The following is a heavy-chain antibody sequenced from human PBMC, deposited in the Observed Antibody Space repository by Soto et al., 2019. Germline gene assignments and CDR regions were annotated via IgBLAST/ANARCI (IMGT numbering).Heavy chain of an antibody. J-gene: IGHJ6*03. Sequence: SVKVSCKASGGTFGTHTISWMRKAPGQGLEWVGRIIPILELVNYAPRFQGRVTISADTFTSTAYMELSSLRSDDSAVYYCARLTIFGVVTAVDMDVWGKGTTVTVSS. CDR1: GGTFGTHT. CDR2: IIPILELV. D-gene: IGHD3-3*01. CDR3: ARLTIFGVVTAVDMDV. V-gene: IGHV1-69*02.